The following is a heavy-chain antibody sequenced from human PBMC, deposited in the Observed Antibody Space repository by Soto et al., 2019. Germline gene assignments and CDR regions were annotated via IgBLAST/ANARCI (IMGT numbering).Heavy chain of an antibody. V-gene: IGHV1-18*01. Sequence: QVQLMQSGAEVKKPGASVKVSCKASGYTFTSYGISWVRQAPGQGLEWMGWISAYNGNTNYAQKLQGRVTMTTDTSTRTAYMELRSLRSDDTAVYYCARVRDYYDSSGYYVDYWGQGTLVTVSS. CDR3: ARVRDYYDSSGYYVDY. D-gene: IGHD3-22*01. CDR1: GYTFTSYG. CDR2: ISAYNGNT. J-gene: IGHJ4*02.